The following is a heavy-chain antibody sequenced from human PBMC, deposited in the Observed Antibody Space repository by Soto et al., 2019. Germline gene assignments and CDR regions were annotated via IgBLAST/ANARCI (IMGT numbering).Heavy chain of an antibody. CDR2: IIPIFGTA. CDR1: GGTFSSYA. J-gene: IGHJ5*02. Sequence: ASVKVSCKASGGTFSSYAISWVRQAPGQGLEWMGGIIPIFGTANYAQKFQGRVTITADESTSTAYMELSSLRSEDTAVYYCARSPLTPPLPVYCSGGSCYSNWFDPWGQGTLVTVSS. CDR3: ARSPLTPPLPVYCSGGSCYSNWFDP. V-gene: IGHV1-69*13. D-gene: IGHD2-15*01.